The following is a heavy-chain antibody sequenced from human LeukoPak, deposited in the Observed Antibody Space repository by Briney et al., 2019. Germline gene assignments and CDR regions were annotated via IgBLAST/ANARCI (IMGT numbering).Heavy chain of an antibody. CDR2: ISYDRSNK. CDR1: GFTFSNYA. CDR3: AKDDEGGYCSGGSCYPPAY. V-gene: IGHV3-30-3*01. D-gene: IGHD2-15*01. J-gene: IGHJ4*02. Sequence: GGSLRLSCTGSGFTFSNYAIHWVRQAPGKGLEWVAVISYAGSIISYDRSNKFRADSVQGRFTISRDNSKNTLYLQMNSLRTEDTAVYYCAKDDEGGYCSGGSCYPPAYWGQGTLVTVSS.